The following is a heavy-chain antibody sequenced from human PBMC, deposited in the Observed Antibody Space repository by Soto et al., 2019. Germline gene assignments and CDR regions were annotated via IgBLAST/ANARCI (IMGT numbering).Heavy chain of an antibody. CDR2: ISGSGGST. Sequence: GGSLRLSCAASGFTFSSYAMSWVRQAPGKGLEWVSAISGSGGSTYYADSVKGRFTISRDNSKNTLYLQMNSLRAEDTAVYYCAKSLDTWYYYYYYGMDVWGQGTTVTVSS. CDR1: GFTFSSYA. D-gene: IGHD1-1*01. J-gene: IGHJ6*02. V-gene: IGHV3-23*01. CDR3: AKSLDTWYYYYYYGMDV.